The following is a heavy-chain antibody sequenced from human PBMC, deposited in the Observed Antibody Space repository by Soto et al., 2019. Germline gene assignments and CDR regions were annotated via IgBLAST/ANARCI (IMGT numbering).Heavy chain of an antibody. CDR1: GGSISSGDYY. CDR2: IYYSGST. Sequence: SETLSLTCTVSGGSISSGDYYWSWIRQPPGKGLEWIGYIYYSGSTYYNPSLKSRVTISVDTSKNQFSLKLSSVTAADTAVYYCARVHYGWYAFDIWGQGTMVTVS. J-gene: IGHJ3*02. V-gene: IGHV4-30-4*01. D-gene: IGHD4-17*01. CDR3: ARVHYGWYAFDI.